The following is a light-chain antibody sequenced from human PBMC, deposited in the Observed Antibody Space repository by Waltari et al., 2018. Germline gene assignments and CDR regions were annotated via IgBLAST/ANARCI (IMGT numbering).Light chain of an antibody. J-gene: IGLJ3*02. CDR3: AAWDDSLSGPWV. CDR1: SSNIGSNY. CDR2: RNK. V-gene: IGLV1-47*01. Sequence: QSVLTQPPSASGTPGQRVTISCSGSSSNIGSNYVYWYQQLPGTAPKLRIDRNKRRPSGVPDRFSGSKSGTSASLAISGLRSEDEADYYCAAWDDSLSGPWVFGGGTKLTVL.